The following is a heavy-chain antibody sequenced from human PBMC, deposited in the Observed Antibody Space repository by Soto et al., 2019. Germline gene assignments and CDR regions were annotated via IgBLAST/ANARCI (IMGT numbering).Heavy chain of an antibody. CDR2: IYYSGSV. CDR1: GVSISSSY. J-gene: IGHJ3*02. CDR3: ARGMYDSSGFSNPFDI. V-gene: IGHV4-59*01. D-gene: IGHD3-22*01. Sequence: SETLSLTCTVSGVSISSSYWSWIRQSPGKEMQWIGYIYYSGSVKYNPSLNSRVTISADMSRNQLSLRVTPVTAADTALYYCARGMYDSSGFSNPFDIWGQGTMVTV.